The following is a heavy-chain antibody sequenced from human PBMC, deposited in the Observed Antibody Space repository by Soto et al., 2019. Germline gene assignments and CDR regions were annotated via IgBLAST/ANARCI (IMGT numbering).Heavy chain of an antibody. J-gene: IGHJ4*02. V-gene: IGHV3-30*18. D-gene: IGHD5-18*01. CDR1: GFTFSSYG. Sequence: SLRLSCAASGFTFSSYGMHWVRQAPGKGLEWVAVISYDGSNKYYADSVKGRFTISRDNSKNTLYLQMNSLRAEDTAVYYCAKDSGDTAMVDDWGQGTLVTVSS. CDR2: ISYDGSNK. CDR3: AKDSGDTAMVDD.